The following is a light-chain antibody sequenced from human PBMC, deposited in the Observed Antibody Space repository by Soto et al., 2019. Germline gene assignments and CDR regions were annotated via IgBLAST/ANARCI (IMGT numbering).Light chain of an antibody. CDR1: QSVTYN. CDR3: QQYKNWPPLT. J-gene: IGKJ4*01. Sequence: EIVMTQSPATLSVSPGETATLSCRASQSVTYNLAWYQQKPGQGPRLLIYGAFTRATGIPARFSGSGSGIAFTLTISSLQSEDFAVYYCQQYKNWPPLTFGGGTKVEIK. CDR2: GAF. V-gene: IGKV3-15*01.